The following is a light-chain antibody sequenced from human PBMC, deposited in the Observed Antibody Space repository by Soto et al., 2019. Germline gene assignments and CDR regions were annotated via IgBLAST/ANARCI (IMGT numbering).Light chain of an antibody. CDR1: SSNIVGYNV. CDR3: CSYVGATTYV. V-gene: IGLV2-23*01. J-gene: IGLJ1*01. Sequence: QSALTQPASVSGSPVQSITISCRGTSSNIVGYNVVYWYQQHPGKAPKVIVYEGIKRPSGVSDRFSGSTSGSTASLTISGLQAEDEAEYYCCSYVGATTYVFGSGTKLTVL. CDR2: EGI.